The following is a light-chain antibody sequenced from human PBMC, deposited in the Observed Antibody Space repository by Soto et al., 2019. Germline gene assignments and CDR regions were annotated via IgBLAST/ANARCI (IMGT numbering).Light chain of an antibody. Sequence: EVVMTQSPATLSVSPGERATLSCRASQSVSSNLAWYQQKPGQTPRHLIYGASTRATGIPARFSGSGSGTEFTLTIRSLQSEDFAVYYCQQYNDWPPWTFGQGTKVEIK. CDR3: QQYNDWPPWT. CDR2: GAS. CDR1: QSVSSN. J-gene: IGKJ1*01. V-gene: IGKV3-15*01.